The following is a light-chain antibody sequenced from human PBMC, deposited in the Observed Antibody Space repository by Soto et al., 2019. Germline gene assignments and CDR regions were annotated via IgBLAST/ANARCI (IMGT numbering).Light chain of an antibody. Sequence: EIVLTQSPGTLSLSPGERATLSCRASQTISSTFLAWYRQRPGQAPRLLIYGASSRATGIPDRFSGSGSGTDSTLTISRLEPEDFAVYYCQQFGLSPTFGGGTKVDIK. CDR2: GAS. J-gene: IGKJ4*01. CDR3: QQFGLSPT. CDR1: QTISSTF. V-gene: IGKV3-20*01.